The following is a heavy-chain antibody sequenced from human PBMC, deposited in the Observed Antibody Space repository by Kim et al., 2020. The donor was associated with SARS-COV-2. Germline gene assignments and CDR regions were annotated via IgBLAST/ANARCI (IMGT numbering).Heavy chain of an antibody. J-gene: IGHJ6*03. CDR3: ARGPPNIEGEVRHMDV. D-gene: IGHD3-16*01. CDR1: GYTFTGYY. Sequence: ASVKVSCKASGYTFTGYYIHWVRQAPGQGLEWMGWINPNTGVTNYARKFQGRVTVTRDTSITTAYMELSRLRSDDTALYYCARGPPNIEGEVRHMDVWGK. V-gene: IGHV1-2*02. CDR2: INPNTGVT.